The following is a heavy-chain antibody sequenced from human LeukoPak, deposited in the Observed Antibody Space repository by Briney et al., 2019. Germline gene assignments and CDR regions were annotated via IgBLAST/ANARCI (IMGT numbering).Heavy chain of an antibody. CDR1: GGSISSSSYY. CDR3: ARLPRFLEWPGY. J-gene: IGHJ1*01. D-gene: IGHD3-3*01. V-gene: IGHV4-39*01. CDR2: IYYSGCT. Sequence: PSXXXSLXCTVSGGSISSSSYYWGWIRQPPGKGXEWIGSIYYSGCTYYNPSLKSRVTISVDTSKNQFSLKLSSVTAADTAVYYCARLPRFLEWPGYWGQGTLVTVSS.